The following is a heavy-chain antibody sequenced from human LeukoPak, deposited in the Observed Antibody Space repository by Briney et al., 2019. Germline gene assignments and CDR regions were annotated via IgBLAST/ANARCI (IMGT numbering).Heavy chain of an antibody. CDR3: AHRRDTIFEADYYMDV. CDR1: GFSLSTSGVG. J-gene: IGHJ6*03. V-gene: IGHV2-5*02. Sequence: SGPTLVKPTQTLTLTCTFSGFSLSTSGVGVGWIRQPPGKALEWLALIYWDDDKRYSPSLKSRLTITKDTSKNQVVLTMTNMDPVDTATYYCAHRRDTIFEADYYMDVWGKGTTVTVSS. CDR2: IYWDDDK. D-gene: IGHD3-3*01.